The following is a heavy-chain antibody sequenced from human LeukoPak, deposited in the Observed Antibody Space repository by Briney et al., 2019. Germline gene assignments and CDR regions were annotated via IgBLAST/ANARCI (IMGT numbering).Heavy chain of an antibody. V-gene: IGHV3-23*01. CDR2: SGSGGST. CDR3: AKGAFWSGPYYGMDV. CDR1: GFTFSSYA. J-gene: IGHJ6*02. Sequence: GGSLRLSCAASGFTFSSYAMSWVRQAPGKGLEWVSGSGSGGSTYYADSLKGRFTISRDNSKNTLHLQMNSLRAEDTAVYYCAKGAFWSGPYYGMDVWGQGTTVTVSS. D-gene: IGHD3-3*01.